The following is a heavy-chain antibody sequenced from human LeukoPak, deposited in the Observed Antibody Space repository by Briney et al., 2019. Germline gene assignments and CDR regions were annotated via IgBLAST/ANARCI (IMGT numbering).Heavy chain of an antibody. CDR2: IYWDDDN. Sequence: SRPMLVKPTQTLTLTCSLSGFSINSSGEGVGWIRQPPGKALEWLALIYWDDDNRYSPSLTSRLTITKDTSRNHVVLTLSNVQTVDTGTYYCARTTMVTRAFDPWGQGILVTVSS. V-gene: IGHV2-5*02. J-gene: IGHJ5*02. CDR3: ARTTMVTRAFDP. CDR1: GFSINSSGEG. D-gene: IGHD4-17*01.